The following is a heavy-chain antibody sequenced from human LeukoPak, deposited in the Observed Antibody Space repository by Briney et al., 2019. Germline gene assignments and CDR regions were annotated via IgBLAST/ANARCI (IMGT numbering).Heavy chain of an antibody. CDR3: ARSQGAYFDY. CDR1: GHFISRYY. Sequence: SDTLSLTCTLYGHFISRYYCSSIRQPPGEGPECLGYISYSGSTNYNPSLKSRVTISLDTSKNHFSLKLTSVTAADTAVFYCARSQGAYFDYWGQGILVTVSS. CDR2: ISYSGST. J-gene: IGHJ4*02. V-gene: IGHV4-59*07.